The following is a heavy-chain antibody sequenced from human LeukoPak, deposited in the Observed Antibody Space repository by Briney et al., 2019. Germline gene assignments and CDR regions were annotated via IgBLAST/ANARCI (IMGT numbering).Heavy chain of an antibody. D-gene: IGHD1-1*01. CDR1: GFTFSKHW. Sequence: GGSLRLSCAASGFTFSKHWMNWVRQAPGKGLEWVANIKQDGSEIYYVDSVKGRFTISRDNAKNSLFPQMNSLRGEDSAVYHCARSGPPYGLDIWGQGTMVTVSS. CDR3: ARSGPPYGLDI. J-gene: IGHJ3*02. CDR2: IKQDGSEI. V-gene: IGHV3-7*04.